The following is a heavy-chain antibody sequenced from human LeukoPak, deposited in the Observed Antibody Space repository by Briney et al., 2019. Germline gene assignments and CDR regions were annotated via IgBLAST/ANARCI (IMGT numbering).Heavy chain of an antibody. J-gene: IGHJ4*02. CDR2: IIPIFGTA. CDR1: GYTFTGYY. V-gene: IGHV1-69*06. Sequence: ASVKVSCKASGYTFTGYYMHWVRQAPGQGLEWMGGIIPIFGTANYAQKFQGRVTITADKSTNTAYMELSSLRSEDTAVYYCAREPGITIFGVVAFDYWGQGTLVTVSS. CDR3: AREPGITIFGVVAFDY. D-gene: IGHD3-3*01.